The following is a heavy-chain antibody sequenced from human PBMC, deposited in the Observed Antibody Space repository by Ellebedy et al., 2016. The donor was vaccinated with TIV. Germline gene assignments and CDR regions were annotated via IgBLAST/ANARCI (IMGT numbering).Heavy chain of an antibody. Sequence: AASVKVSCKASAYIFSYCHLHWVRQSPGQGLEWMVIVSPSGRSTNYAQEFQGRVTMTWDTSTSTVYMEMSSVRYEDTAVYYCARGHVGNSIFSYYGMDVWGQGTTVTVSS. CDR1: AYIFSYCH. V-gene: IGHV1-46*01. J-gene: IGHJ6*02. D-gene: IGHD4-23*01. CDR2: VSPSGRST. CDR3: ARGHVGNSIFSYYGMDV.